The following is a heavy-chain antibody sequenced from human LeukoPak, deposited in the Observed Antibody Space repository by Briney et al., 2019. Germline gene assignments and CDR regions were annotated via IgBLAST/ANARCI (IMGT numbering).Heavy chain of an antibody. CDR3: ARDSRSGSYNE. Sequence: GGSLRLSCAASGFTFSSYSMNWVRQAPGKGLEWVSSISSSRSYIYYADSVKGRFTISRDNAKNSLYLQMNSLRAEDTAVYYCARDSRSGSYNEWGQGTLVTVSS. CDR1: GFTFSSYS. J-gene: IGHJ4*02. CDR2: ISSSRSYI. D-gene: IGHD1-26*01. V-gene: IGHV3-21*01.